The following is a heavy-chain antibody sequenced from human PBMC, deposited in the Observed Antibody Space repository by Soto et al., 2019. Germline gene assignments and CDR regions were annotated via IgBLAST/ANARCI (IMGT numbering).Heavy chain of an antibody. Sequence: SENLYITSAVYGGSFSGYYWSWIRQPPGKGLEWIGEINHSGSTNYNPSLKSRVTISVDTSKNQFSLKLSSVTAADTAVYYCAIGRVAAADNLFALRGQGSLVIVS. CDR2: INHSGST. V-gene: IGHV4-34*01. CDR3: AIGRVAAADNLFAL. D-gene: IGHD6-25*01. J-gene: IGHJ5*02. CDR1: GGSFSGYY.